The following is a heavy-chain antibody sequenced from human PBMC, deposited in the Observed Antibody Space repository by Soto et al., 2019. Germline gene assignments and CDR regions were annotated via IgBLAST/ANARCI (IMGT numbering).Heavy chain of an antibody. CDR1: RVCLDRNSNS. CDR2: VHYSGST. V-gene: IGHV4-39*01. Sequence: TPSLACSVPRVCLDRNSNSCAGIRLTPGKGLEWIATVHYSGSTYYTPALKDRVTISADTSNNQFSLRLNSVTAADTAVYYCARQHSSDSGVYYISQWGQ. J-gene: IGHJ1*01. D-gene: IGHD3-22*01. CDR3: ARQHSSDSGVYYISQ.